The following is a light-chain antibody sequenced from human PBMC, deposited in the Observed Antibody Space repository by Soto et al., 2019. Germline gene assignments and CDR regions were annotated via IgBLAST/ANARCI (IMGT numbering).Light chain of an antibody. CDR3: QQYGSSVT. CDR2: AAS. CDR1: QSVADNY. V-gene: IGKV3-20*01. J-gene: IGKJ3*01. Sequence: EIVLTQSPATLSLSPGESATLSCRASQSVADNYLAWYQQKPGQAPRLLIYAASRRAAGIPDRFSGSGSGTDFTLTISRLEPEDFAVYYCQQYGSSVTFGPGTKVDIK.